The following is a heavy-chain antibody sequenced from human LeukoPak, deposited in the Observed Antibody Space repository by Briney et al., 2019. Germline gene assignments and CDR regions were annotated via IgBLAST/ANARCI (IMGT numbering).Heavy chain of an antibody. CDR1: GYTFTAFY. Sequence: ASVKVSCKASGYTFTAFYLHWVRQAPGQGLEWMGIINPSGGSTSYAQKFQGRVTMTRDMSTSTVYMELSSLRSEDTAVYYCARAAPMTPRPEWFDPWGQGTLVTVSS. D-gene: IGHD6-25*01. CDR3: ARAAPMTPRPEWFDP. CDR2: INPSGGST. J-gene: IGHJ5*02. V-gene: IGHV1-46*01.